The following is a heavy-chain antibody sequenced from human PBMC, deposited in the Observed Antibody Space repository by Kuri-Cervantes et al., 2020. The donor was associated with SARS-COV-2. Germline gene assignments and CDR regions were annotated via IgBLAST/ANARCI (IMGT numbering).Heavy chain of an antibody. CDR3: AIVGPLSSWYPKRYLDS. V-gene: IGHV3-7*01. CDR2: TRQDGGDK. Sequence: GGSLRLSCVASRFMFSCDRMNWVRQAPGKGLEWVAYTRQDGGDKYYEDSVKGRFTISRDDAKNSVYLQMNNMRVEDTAVFYGAIVGPLSSWYPKRYLDSWGQGTPVTVSS. D-gene: IGHD2-2*01. J-gene: IGHJ4*02. CDR1: RFMFSCDR.